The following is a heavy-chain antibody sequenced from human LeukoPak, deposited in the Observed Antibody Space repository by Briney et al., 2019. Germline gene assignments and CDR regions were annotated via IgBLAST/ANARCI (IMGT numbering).Heavy chain of an antibody. CDR3: ARRRNWNPRGAFDI. V-gene: IGHV4-31*03. J-gene: IGHJ3*02. CDR2: IYYSGST. D-gene: IGHD1-1*01. CDR1: GGSISSGGYH. Sequence: PSEILSLTCTVSGGSISSGGYHWSWIRQHPGKGLKWIGYIYYSGSTHYNPSLKSRVTISVDTSKNQFSLKLSSVTAADTAVYYCARRRNWNPRGAFDIWGQGTMVTVSS.